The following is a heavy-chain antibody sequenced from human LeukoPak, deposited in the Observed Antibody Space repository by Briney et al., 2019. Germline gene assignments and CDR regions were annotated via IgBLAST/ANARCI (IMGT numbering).Heavy chain of an antibody. CDR3: ASSRYSSSWWLAFDI. CDR1: GYTFTSYA. V-gene: IGHV7-4-1*02. CDR2: INTNTGNP. J-gene: IGHJ3*02. D-gene: IGHD6-13*01. Sequence: ASVKVSCKASGYTFTSYAMNWVRQAPRQGLEWMGWINTNTGNPTYAQGFTGRFVFSLDTSVSTAYLQISGLKAEDTAVYYCASSRYSSSWWLAFDIWGQGTMVTVSS.